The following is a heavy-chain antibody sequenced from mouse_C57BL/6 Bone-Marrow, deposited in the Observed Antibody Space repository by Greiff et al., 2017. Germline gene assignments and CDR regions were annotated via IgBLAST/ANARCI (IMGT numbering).Heavy chain of an antibody. CDR3: TTGYGYGFAY. J-gene: IGHJ3*01. D-gene: IGHD2-2*01. CDR1: GFNIKDDY. Sequence: EVQGVESGAELVRPGASVKLSCTASGFNIKDDYMHWVKQRPEQGLEWIGWIDPENGDTEYASKFQGKATITADTSSNTAYLQLSSLTSEDTAVYYCTTGYGYGFAYWGQGTLVTVSA. CDR2: IDPENGDT. V-gene: IGHV14-4*01.